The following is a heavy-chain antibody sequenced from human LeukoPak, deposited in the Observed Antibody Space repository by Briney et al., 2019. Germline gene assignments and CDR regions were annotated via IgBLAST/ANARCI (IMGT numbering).Heavy chain of an antibody. CDR1: GFTFDDYA. D-gene: IGHD2-2*01. J-gene: IGHJ4*02. Sequence: GRSLRLSCAASGFTFDDYAMHWVRQAPGKGLEWVSGISWNSGSIGYADSVEGRFTISRDNAKNSLYLQMNSLRAEDTALYYCAKANQDIVVVPAATTYYFDYWGQGTLVTVSS. CDR2: ISWNSGSI. CDR3: AKANQDIVVVPAATTYYFDY. V-gene: IGHV3-9*01.